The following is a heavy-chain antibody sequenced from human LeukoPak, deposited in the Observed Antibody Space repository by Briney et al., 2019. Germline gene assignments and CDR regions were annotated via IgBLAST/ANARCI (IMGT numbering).Heavy chain of an antibody. J-gene: IGHJ3*01. CDR2: IYPGDSDT. CDR3: AKEKGIVGANLAYDL. V-gene: IGHV5-51*01. D-gene: IGHD1-26*01. CDR1: GYTFTKHW. Sequence: GKSLKISCKSSGYTFTKHWIAWVRQMPGKGLEWMGTIYPGDSDTTYNPSFEGQVTMSADTSINTAYLQWNNLKASDTAMYYCAKEKGIVGANLAYDLWGQGTMVTVSS.